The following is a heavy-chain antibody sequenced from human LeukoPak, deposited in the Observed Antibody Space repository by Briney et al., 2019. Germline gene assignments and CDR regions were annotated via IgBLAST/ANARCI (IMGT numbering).Heavy chain of an antibody. D-gene: IGHD3-3*01. CDR3: ARETIFGVVIIGAFGI. Sequence: ASVKVSCKASGYTFTGYYMHWVRQAPGQGLEWMGWINPNSGGTNYAQKFQGRVTMTRDTSISTAYMELSRLRSDDTAVYYCARETIFGVVIIGAFGIWGQGTMVTVSS. CDR1: GYTFTGYY. J-gene: IGHJ3*02. V-gene: IGHV1-2*02. CDR2: INPNSGGT.